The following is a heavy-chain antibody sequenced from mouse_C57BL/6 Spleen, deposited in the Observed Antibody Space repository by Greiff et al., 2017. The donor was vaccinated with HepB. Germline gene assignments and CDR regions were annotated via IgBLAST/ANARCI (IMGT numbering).Heavy chain of an antibody. D-gene: IGHD1-1*01. V-gene: IGHV1-22*01. J-gene: IGHJ2*01. CDR2: INPNNGGT. Sequence: EVKLVESGPELVKPGASVKMSCKASGYTFTDYNMHWVKQSHGKSLEWIGYINPNNGGTSYNQKFKGKATLTVNKSSSTAYMELRSLTSEDSAVYYCATTDYYGYFDYWGQGTTLTVSS. CDR3: ATTDYYGYFDY. CDR1: GYTFTDYN.